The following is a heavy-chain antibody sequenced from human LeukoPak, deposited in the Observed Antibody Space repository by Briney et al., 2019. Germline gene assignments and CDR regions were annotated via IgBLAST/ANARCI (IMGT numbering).Heavy chain of an antibody. Sequence: SETLSLTCTVSGGSISSTSYYWGWIRRPPGKGLEWIGNIYYSGRAYYNPSLRNRATISVDTSKNQFSLKLYSVTAADTAVYYCSVRRYYFDNSGYYHAEYFQHCGQGTLVTVSS. CDR2: IYYSGRA. D-gene: IGHD3-22*01. J-gene: IGHJ1*01. V-gene: IGHV4-39*01. CDR3: SVRRYYFDNSGYYHAEYFQH. CDR1: GGSISSTSYY.